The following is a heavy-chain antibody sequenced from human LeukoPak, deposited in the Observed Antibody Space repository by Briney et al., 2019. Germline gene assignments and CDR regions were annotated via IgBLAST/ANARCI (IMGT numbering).Heavy chain of an antibody. D-gene: IGHD4-17*01. CDR3: ARTYGDYVDWFDP. Sequence: PSETLSLTCAVSGGSISSGNFSWSWLRQPPGQGLEWIGYIYHSGSTYYSPSLKSRATISVDRSKNQFSLKVSSVTAADTAVYYCARTYGDYVDWFDPWGQGTLVTVSS. J-gene: IGHJ5*02. V-gene: IGHV4-30-2*01. CDR2: IYHSGST. CDR1: GGSISSGNFS.